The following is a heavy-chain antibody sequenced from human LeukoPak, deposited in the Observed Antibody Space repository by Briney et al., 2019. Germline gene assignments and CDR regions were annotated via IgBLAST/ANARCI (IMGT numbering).Heavy chain of an antibody. CDR3: AKPDAMGPDFWSALKPFFDY. Sequence: GGSLRLSCAASGFTFSSYAMSWVRQAPGKGLEWVSAISGSGGSTYYADSVKGRFTISRDNSKNTLYLQMNSLRAEDTAVYYCAKPDAMGPDFWSALKPFFDYWGQGTLVTVSS. J-gene: IGHJ4*02. V-gene: IGHV3-23*01. CDR1: GFTFSSYA. CDR2: ISGSGGST. D-gene: IGHD3-3*01.